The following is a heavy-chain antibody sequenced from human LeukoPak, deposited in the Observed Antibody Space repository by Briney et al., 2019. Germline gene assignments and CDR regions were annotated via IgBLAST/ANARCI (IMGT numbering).Heavy chain of an antibody. CDR1: GFTFSSYS. Sequence: GGSLRLSCAASGFTFSSYSMNWVRQAPGQGLEWVSSISSSSTYIYYADLVKGRFTISRDNAKNSLYLQMNTLRAEDTAVYYCARGPGTAPFDWFDPWGQGTLVTVSS. CDR2: ISSSSTYI. D-gene: IGHD1-7*01. CDR3: ARGPGTAPFDWFDP. V-gene: IGHV3-21*01. J-gene: IGHJ5*02.